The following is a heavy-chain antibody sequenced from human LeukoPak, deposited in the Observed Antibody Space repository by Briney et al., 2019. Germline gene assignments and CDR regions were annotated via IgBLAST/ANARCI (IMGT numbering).Heavy chain of an antibody. CDR2: INPKSGGT. V-gene: IGHV1-2*04. Sequence: ASVKVSCKASGYTFTDYYIHWVRQAPGQGLEWMGWINPKSGGTDHAQKFQGWVTMTRDTSISTAYMELSRLRSDDTAVYYCARAGGYSYAPLNSLLGYWGQGTLVTVSS. D-gene: IGHD5-18*01. CDR3: ARAGGYSYAPLNSLLGY. J-gene: IGHJ4*02. CDR1: GYTFTDYY.